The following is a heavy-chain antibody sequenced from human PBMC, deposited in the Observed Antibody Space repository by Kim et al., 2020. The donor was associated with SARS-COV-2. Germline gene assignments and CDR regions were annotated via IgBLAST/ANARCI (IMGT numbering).Heavy chain of an antibody. CDR3: ARGFPGSGRKSWFDP. Sequence: SETLSLTCAVYGGSFSGYYWSWIRQPPGKGLEWIGEINHSGSTNYNPSLKSRVTISVDTSKNQFSLKLSSVTAADTAVYYCARGFPGSGRKSWFDPWGQGTLVTVSS. J-gene: IGHJ5*02. CDR1: GGSFSGYY. V-gene: IGHV4-34*01. D-gene: IGHD3-10*01. CDR2: INHSGST.